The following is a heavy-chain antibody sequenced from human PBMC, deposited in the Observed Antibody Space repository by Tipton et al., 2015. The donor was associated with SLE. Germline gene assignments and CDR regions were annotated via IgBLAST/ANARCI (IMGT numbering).Heavy chain of an antibody. Sequence: TLSLTCTVSGGSISSSSYYWGWIRQPPGKGLEWIGSIYYSGSTYYNPSLKSRVTISVDTSKNQFSLKLSSVTAADTAVYYCARRTIFGVVFDYWGQGTLVTVSS. V-gene: IGHV4-39*07. CDR1: GGSISSSSYY. CDR3: ARRTIFGVVFDY. CDR2: IYYSGST. J-gene: IGHJ4*02. D-gene: IGHD3-3*01.